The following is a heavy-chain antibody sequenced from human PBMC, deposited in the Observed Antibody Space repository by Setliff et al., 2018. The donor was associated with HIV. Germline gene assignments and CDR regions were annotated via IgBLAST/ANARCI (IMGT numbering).Heavy chain of an antibody. CDR3: AKDGSGWSQH. CDR1: GFTFSNSW. V-gene: IGHV3-7*01. J-gene: IGHJ1*01. Sequence: GGSLRLSCVASGFTFSNSWMSWLRQAPGKGLEWVANISPDGSEKYSVDSVKGRFTTSRDNAKNSLFLQMNSLKAEDTGVYYCAKDGSGWSQHWGQGTLVTVSS. D-gene: IGHD6-19*01. CDR2: ISPDGSEK.